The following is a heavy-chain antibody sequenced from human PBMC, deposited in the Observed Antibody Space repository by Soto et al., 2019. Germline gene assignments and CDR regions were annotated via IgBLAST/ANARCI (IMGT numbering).Heavy chain of an antibody. CDR2: ISGTGDSS. D-gene: IGHD3-10*01. J-gene: IGHJ4*02. CDR3: AKDNGNYGSGSFSH. Sequence: EVQLLESGGGVVQPGGSLRLSCVASRFTFGSYAMSWVRQAPGKGLEWVSLISGTGDSSEYANSVKGRFTISRDYSKTTVFLQMNSLRAEDTAVYFCAKDNGNYGSGSFSHWGQGTLVTVSS. CDR1: RFTFGSYA. V-gene: IGHV3-23*01.